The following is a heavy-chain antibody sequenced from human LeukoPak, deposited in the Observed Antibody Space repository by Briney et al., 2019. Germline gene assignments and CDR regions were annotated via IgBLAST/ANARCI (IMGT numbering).Heavy chain of an antibody. Sequence: SETLSLTCTVSGGSISNYYWSWIRQPAGKGLEWIGRISTSGSTNYNPSLKSRVTMSVDTSKNQFSLKLSSVTAADTAVYYCARDKSSITTDTLERFDIWGQETMVTVSS. D-gene: IGHD2-2*01. CDR3: ARDKSSITTDTLERFDI. V-gene: IGHV4-4*07. CDR2: ISTSGST. J-gene: IGHJ3*02. CDR1: GGSISNYY.